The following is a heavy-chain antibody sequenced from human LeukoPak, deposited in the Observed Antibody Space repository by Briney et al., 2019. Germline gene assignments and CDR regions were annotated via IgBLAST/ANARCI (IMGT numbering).Heavy chain of an antibody. Sequence: GGSLRLSCAASRFTFSNYAMSWVRQAPGKGLEWVSSITGSGGSTYYADSVKGRFTTSRDNSKNTLYLQMSSLRAEDTAVYYCAKDKGDFWSGHHYWGQGTLVTVSS. D-gene: IGHD3-3*01. CDR1: RFTFSNYA. CDR2: ITGSGGST. CDR3: AKDKGDFWSGHHY. J-gene: IGHJ4*02. V-gene: IGHV3-23*01.